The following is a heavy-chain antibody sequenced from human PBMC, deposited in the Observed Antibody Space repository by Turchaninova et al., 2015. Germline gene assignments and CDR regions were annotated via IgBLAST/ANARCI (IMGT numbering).Heavy chain of an antibody. CDR1: VDRVASSIAA. J-gene: IGHJ4*02. CDR2: TDYSASWYN. D-gene: IGHD1-26*01. V-gene: IGHV6-1*01. CDR3: ARGGTYFKGFEF. Sequence: QVPLHQSGPRLVNPSPARPLTCAISVDRVASSIAAWNWYRQSPSKGLEWLGKTDYSASWYNDYALSVKSRITINSDTSENQFSLRLNSVTPEDTAVYYCARGGTYFKGFEFWGQGALVTVSS.